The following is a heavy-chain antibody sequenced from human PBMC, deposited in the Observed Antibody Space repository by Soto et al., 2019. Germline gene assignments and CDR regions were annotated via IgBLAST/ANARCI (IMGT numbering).Heavy chain of an antibody. D-gene: IGHD3-9*01. CDR2: ISYDGGNK. Sequence: GKGLEWVAVISYDGGNKYYADSVKGRFTISRDNSKNTLYLQMNSLRAEDTAVYYCAKHPPFFFQARCGRRYCSTVSAFLLNRSSDL. J-gene: IGHJ2*01. CDR3: AKHPPFFFQARCGRRYCSTVSAFLLNRSSDL. V-gene: IGHV3-30*18.